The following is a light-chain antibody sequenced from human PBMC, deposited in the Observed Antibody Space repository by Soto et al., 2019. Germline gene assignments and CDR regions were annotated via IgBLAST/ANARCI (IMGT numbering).Light chain of an antibody. CDR2: DAS. CDR3: QQYHSNPLT. Sequence: DLPMTQSSSNPPASVGNRVNLTCPASQSISTWLAWYQQKPGKAPKFLIYDASSLESGVPSRFSGSGSGTEFTLIISSLQPDDFATYYCQQYHSNPLTFGGGTKV. V-gene: IGKV1-5*01. CDR1: QSISTW. J-gene: IGKJ4*01.